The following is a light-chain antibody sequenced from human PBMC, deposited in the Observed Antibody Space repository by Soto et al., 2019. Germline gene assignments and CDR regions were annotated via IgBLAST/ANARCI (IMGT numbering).Light chain of an antibody. CDR1: QSISNY. V-gene: IGKV1-39*01. CDR3: QQSYSTPYT. CDR2: SAS. J-gene: IGKJ2*01. Sequence: DIQVTQSPSSLSPSVGDRVTITCRASQSISNYLNWYQQKPGKAPKILIYSASNLQSGVPSRFSGSGSGTDFTLTISSLQLEDVGTYYCQQSYSTPYTFGQGTKLEIK.